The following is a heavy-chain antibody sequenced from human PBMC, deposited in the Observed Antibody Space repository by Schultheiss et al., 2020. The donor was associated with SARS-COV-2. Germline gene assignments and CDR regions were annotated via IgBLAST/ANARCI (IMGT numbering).Heavy chain of an antibody. CDR1: GGSISSYY. CDR3: ARFEDDSYYFDY. D-gene: IGHD3-10*01. CDR2: IYYSGST. V-gene: IGHV4-59*06. J-gene: IGHJ4*02. Sequence: SETLSLTCTVSGGSISSYYWSWIRQPPGKGLEWIGYIYYSGSTYYNPSLKSRVTISVDTSKNQFSLKLSSVTAADTAVYYCARFEDDSYYFDYWGQGTLVTVSS.